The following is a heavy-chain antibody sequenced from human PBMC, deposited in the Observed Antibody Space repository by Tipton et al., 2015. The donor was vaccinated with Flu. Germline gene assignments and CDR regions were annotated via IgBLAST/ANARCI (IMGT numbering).Heavy chain of an antibody. D-gene: IGHD3-10*02. CDR1: GYSIRSGYY. V-gene: IGHV4-38-2*02. CDR3: ARHTGDSVRGVVDY. Sequence: TLSLTCSVSGYSIRSGYYWGWIRQPPGKGLEWIGTIYHSGTTYYNPSLKSRLTMSVDTSNNQFSLKLNSVTAADTAVYYCARHTGDSVRGVVDYWGQGTLVTVSS. J-gene: IGHJ4*02. CDR2: IYHSGTT.